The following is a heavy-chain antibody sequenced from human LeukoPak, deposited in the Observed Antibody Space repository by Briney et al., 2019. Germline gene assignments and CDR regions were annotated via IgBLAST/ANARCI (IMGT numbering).Heavy chain of an antibody. D-gene: IGHD5-18*01. CDR1: GFTFSSYW. CDR2: INSDGSST. CDR3: ARGGYSYGSYYYMDV. J-gene: IGHJ6*03. Sequence: GGSLRLSCAASGFTFSSYWMHWVRQAPGKGLVWVSRINSDGSSTSYADSVKGRFTISRDNAKNTLYLQMNSQRAEDTAVYFCARGGYSYGSYYYMDVWGKGTTVTVS. V-gene: IGHV3-74*01.